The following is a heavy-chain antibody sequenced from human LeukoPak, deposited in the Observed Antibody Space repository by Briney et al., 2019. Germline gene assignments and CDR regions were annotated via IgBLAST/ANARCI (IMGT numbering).Heavy chain of an antibody. Sequence: GGSLRLSCAASGFTFSSHWMHWVRQAPGKGLVWVSRINSDGSITSYADSVKGRFTISRDNAKDTLYLQMNSLRAEDAAVYYCPSPMWDTAIHDYWGQGTLVTVSS. CDR1: GFTFSSHW. CDR3: PSPMWDTAIHDY. CDR2: INSDGSIT. D-gene: IGHD5-18*01. V-gene: IGHV3-74*01. J-gene: IGHJ4*02.